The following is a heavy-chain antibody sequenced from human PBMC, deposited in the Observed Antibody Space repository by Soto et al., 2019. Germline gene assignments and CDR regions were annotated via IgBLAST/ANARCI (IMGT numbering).Heavy chain of an antibody. CDR2: IYYIGST. CDR3: ARDGAPYSSSSNFDY. D-gene: IGHD6-6*01. CDR1: GGSVSTGSNY. J-gene: IGHJ4*02. Sequence: SETLSLTCTVSGGSVSTGSNYSSWIRQPQGKGLEWIGFIYYIGSTNYNPSLKSRVTISLDTSKNQFSLKLSSVTAADTAVYYCARDGAPYSSSSNFDYWGQGILATVSS. V-gene: IGHV4-61*01.